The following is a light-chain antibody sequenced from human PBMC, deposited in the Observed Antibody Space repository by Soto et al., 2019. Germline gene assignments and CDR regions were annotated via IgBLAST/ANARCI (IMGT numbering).Light chain of an antibody. V-gene: IGKV3-20*01. CDR2: ATS. J-gene: IGKJ4*01. Sequence: EIVLTQSPGTLSLSPGERATLSCRASQSVRNNYLAWYQQKPGQAPRFLIYATSNRATGIPDRFSGGGSGTDFTLTISRLEPEDVAVYYCQQFGSYTLPFGVGTKVDIX. CDR1: QSVRNNY. CDR3: QQFGSYTLP.